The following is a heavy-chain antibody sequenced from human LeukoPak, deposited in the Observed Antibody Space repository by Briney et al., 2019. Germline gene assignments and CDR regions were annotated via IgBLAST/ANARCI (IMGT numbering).Heavy chain of an antibody. Sequence: PGGSLRLSCAASGFTFSSYAMSWVRQAPGKGLEWVSAISGSGGSTYYADSVKGRFTISRDNAKNSLYLQMNSLRAEDTAVYYCARARTREGVVFDYWGQGTLVTVSS. V-gene: IGHV3-23*01. D-gene: IGHD2-15*01. J-gene: IGHJ4*02. CDR1: GFTFSSYA. CDR2: ISGSGGST. CDR3: ARARTREGVVFDY.